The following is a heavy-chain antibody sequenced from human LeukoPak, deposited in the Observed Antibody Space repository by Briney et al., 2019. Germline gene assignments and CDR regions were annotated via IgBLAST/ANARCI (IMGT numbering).Heavy chain of an antibody. V-gene: IGHV3-23*01. CDR2: ISGSGTNT. J-gene: IGHJ4*02. CDR3: AKAGVAGTSRYFDC. Sequence: GGSLRLSCAASGFTFSSYAMSWVRQSPGKRLEWVSTISGSGTNTYYADSVKGRFTISRDNSKNTLYLQMNSLRAEDTAVYFCAKAGVAGTSRYFDCWGQGTLVTVSS. CDR1: GFTFSSYA. D-gene: IGHD6-19*01.